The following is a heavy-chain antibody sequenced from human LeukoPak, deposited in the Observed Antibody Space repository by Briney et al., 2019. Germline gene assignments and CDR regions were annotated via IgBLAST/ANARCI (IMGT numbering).Heavy chain of an antibody. Sequence: TSVKVSCKASGGTFSSYAISWVRQAPGQGLEWMGGIIPIFGTANYAQKFQGRVTITADESTSTAYMELSSLRSEDTAVYYCAASPVTMIVVVITTYYFDYWGQGTLVTVSS. CDR2: IIPIFGTA. CDR3: AASPVTMIVVVITTYYFDY. D-gene: IGHD3-22*01. J-gene: IGHJ4*02. V-gene: IGHV1-69*13. CDR1: GGTFSSYA.